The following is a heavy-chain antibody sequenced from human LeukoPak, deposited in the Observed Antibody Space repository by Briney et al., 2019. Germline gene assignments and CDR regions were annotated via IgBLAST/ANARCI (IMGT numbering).Heavy chain of an antibody. CDR3: ARDDDWSPFDY. J-gene: IGHJ4*02. V-gene: IGHV3-21*01. D-gene: IGHD3-3*01. CDR2: ISSSSSYI. CDR1: GFTFSSYS. Sequence: GGSLRLSCAASGFTFSSYSMNWVRQAPGKGLEWVSSISSSSSYIYYADSVKGRFTISRDNAKNSLYLQMNSLRAEDTAVYYCARDDDWSPFDYWGQGTLVTVSS.